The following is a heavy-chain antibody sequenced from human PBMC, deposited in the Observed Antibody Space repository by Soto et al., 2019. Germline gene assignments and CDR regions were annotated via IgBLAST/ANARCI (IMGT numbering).Heavy chain of an antibody. D-gene: IGHD3-10*01. CDR3: ARDSGMIRGSYGVDV. J-gene: IGHJ6*02. V-gene: IGHV3-53*01. CDR2: IYRSGAT. Sequence: GWSLRLSCAASGFTVTSNYLTWVRQAPGKGLEWVSVIYRSGATYYPDSVRGRFTASRDYSHNTLYLQIDSLRVEDTAVYYCARDSGMIRGSYGVDVWGPGTTVT. CDR1: GFTVTSNY.